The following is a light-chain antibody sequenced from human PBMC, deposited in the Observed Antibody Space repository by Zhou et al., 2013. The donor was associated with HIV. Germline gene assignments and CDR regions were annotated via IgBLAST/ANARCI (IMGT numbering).Light chain of an antibody. CDR3: QQYHSYSIT. J-gene: IGKJ5*01. V-gene: IGKV1-5*03. Sequence: DIQMTQSPSTLSASVGDRVSITCRASQSIGTWLAWYQQKPGKAPTLLIYEASTLEGGVPSRFSGDGSGTEFTLTISNLQPDDFATYYCQQYHSYSITFGQGTRLEIK. CDR1: QSIGTW. CDR2: EAS.